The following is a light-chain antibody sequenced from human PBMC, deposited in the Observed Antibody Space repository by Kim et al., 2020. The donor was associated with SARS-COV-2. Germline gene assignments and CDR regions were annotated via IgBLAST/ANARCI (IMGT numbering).Light chain of an antibody. J-gene: IGKJ4*01. CDR2: RAS. Sequence: SPGGRATLSCRASESIGNTLAWYQQRSGQPPRLLIYRASTRATGIPARFSGSGSGTDFTLTISGLQSEDFAVYHCQQYGDWPPLTFGGGTKVAIK. CDR3: QQYGDWPPLT. V-gene: IGKV3D-15*01. CDR1: ESIGNT.